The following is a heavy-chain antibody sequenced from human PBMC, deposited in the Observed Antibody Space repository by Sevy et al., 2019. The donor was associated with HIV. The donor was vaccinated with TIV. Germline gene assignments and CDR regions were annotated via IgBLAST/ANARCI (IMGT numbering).Heavy chain of an antibody. D-gene: IGHD6-6*01. Sequence: SETLSLTCTVSGGSISSSSYYWGWIRQPPGKGLEWIGSIYYGGSTYYKSSLKSRVTISVDTSKNQFSLKLTSVTAADTAVYYCASLAARGSYFDYWGQGTLVTVSS. V-gene: IGHV4-39*01. J-gene: IGHJ4*02. CDR1: GGSISSSSYY. CDR3: ASLAARGSYFDY. CDR2: IYYGGST.